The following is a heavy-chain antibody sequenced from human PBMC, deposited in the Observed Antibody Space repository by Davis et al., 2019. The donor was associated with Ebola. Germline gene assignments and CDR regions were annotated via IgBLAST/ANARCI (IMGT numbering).Heavy chain of an antibody. CDR2: MNSDGSIT. CDR1: GFTFSNAW. J-gene: IGHJ6*02. CDR3: AKDSTVVTAMPYYYGMDV. Sequence: PGGSLRLSCAASGFTFSNAWMSWVRHAPGKGLVWVSRMNSDGSITNYADSVTGRFTISRDNAKNTLYLQMNSLRAEDTAVYYCAKDSTVVTAMPYYYGMDVWGQGTTVTVSS. D-gene: IGHD2-21*02. V-gene: IGHV3-74*01.